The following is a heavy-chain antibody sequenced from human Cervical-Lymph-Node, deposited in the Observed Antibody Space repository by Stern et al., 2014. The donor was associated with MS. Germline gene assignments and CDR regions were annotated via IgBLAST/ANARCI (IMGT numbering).Heavy chain of an antibody. CDR2: ISGYTGDT. CDR1: GYTFSTYG. J-gene: IGHJ4*02. V-gene: IGHV1-18*01. D-gene: IGHD4-17*01. CDR3: VRDFGDYPPRMLGDC. Sequence: QVQLVQYGAEVTKPGASVKVSCKTSGYTFSTYGVSWVRQAPGQGLEWMGGISGYTGDTNYAQRLQGRVSMTTDTSTSTAYLELRSLRSDDTAVYFCVRDFGDYPPRMLGDCWGQGTLVIVSS.